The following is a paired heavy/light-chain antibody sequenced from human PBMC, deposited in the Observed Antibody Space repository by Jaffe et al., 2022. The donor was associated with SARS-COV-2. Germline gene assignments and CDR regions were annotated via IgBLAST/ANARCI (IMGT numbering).Light chain of an antibody. Sequence: EIVLTQSPATLSLSPGERATLSCRASQSVRSSYLAWYQQKPGQAPRLLIYGASSRATGIPDRFSGSRSGTDFTLTISRLEPEDFAVYFCQQYGSSPWTFGQGTQVKIK. CDR1: QSVRSSY. CDR3: QQYGSSPWT. CDR2: GAS. J-gene: IGKJ1*01. V-gene: IGKV3-20*01.
Heavy chain of an antibody. V-gene: IGHV5-51*01. CDR2: IYPEDSGT. J-gene: IGHJ5*02. CDR1: GYNFPDYW. CDR3: ARLGYSAATRTRGWFDP. D-gene: IGHD5-12*01. Sequence: EVQLVQSGAEVKKPGESLKISCKGSGYNFPDYWIGWVRQVPGKGLEWIGNIYPEDSGTTYNPSFQGHVTISADKSITTAYLQLNSLRASDTAMYFCARLGYSAATRTRGWFDPWGQGTLVTVSS.